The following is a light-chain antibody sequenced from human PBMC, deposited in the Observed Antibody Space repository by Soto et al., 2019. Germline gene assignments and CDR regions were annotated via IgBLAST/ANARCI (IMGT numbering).Light chain of an antibody. CDR1: QSVSSY. J-gene: IGKJ5*01. Sequence: EIVLTQSPATLSLSPGERATLSCRASQSVSSYLAWYQQKPGQAPRLLIYDASNRATGIPARFSGSGSGTDFTLTTSSLEPEDSAVSYCQQRHMWPITFGQGTRLEIK. V-gene: IGKV3-11*01. CDR2: DAS. CDR3: QQRHMWPIT.